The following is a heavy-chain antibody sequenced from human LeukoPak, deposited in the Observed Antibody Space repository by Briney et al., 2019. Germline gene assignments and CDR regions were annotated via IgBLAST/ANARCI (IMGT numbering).Heavy chain of an antibody. D-gene: IGHD3-9*01. CDR2: INPSGGST. Sequence: ASVKVSCKASGYTFTSYYMHWVRQAPGQGLEWMGIINPSGGSTSYAQKFQGRVTMTTDTSTSTAYMELRSLRSDDTAVYYCARDSYDILTGYYNGDFDYWGQGTLVTVSS. CDR3: ARDSYDILTGYYNGDFDY. CDR1: GYTFTSYY. V-gene: IGHV1-46*01. J-gene: IGHJ4*02.